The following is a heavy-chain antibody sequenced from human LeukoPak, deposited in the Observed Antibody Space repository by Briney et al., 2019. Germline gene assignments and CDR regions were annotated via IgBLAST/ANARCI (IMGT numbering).Heavy chain of an antibody. CDR3: ASHYTSFDY. Sequence: SETLSLTCAVYGGSFSGYYWSWIRQPPGKGLEWIGEINHSGSTNYNPSLKSRVTISVDTSKNQFSLKLSSVTAADTAVYYCASHYTSFDYWGQGTLVTVSS. CDR1: GGSFSGYY. CDR2: INHSGST. D-gene: IGHD4-11*01. V-gene: IGHV4-34*01. J-gene: IGHJ4*02.